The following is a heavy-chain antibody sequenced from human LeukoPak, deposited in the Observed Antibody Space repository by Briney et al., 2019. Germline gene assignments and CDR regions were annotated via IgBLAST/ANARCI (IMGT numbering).Heavy chain of an antibody. CDR1: GFTFSSYG. V-gene: IGHV3-23*01. Sequence: GGTLRLSCAASGFTFSSYGMSWVRQAPGKGLEWVSAISGSGGSTYYADSVKGRFTISRDNPKNKLYLQMNSLGAEDTAVYYCAKVGDGYNLDYWGQGTLVTVSS. CDR2: ISGSGGST. D-gene: IGHD5-24*01. J-gene: IGHJ4*02. CDR3: AKVGDGYNLDY.